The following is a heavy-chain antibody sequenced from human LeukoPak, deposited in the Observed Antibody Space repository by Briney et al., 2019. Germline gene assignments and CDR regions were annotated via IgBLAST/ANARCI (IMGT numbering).Heavy chain of an antibody. V-gene: IGHV3-66*01. D-gene: IGHD1-26*01. CDR3: ARSSGSYNFDY. J-gene: IGHJ4*02. CDR2: IFGGATTT. Sequence: GGSLRLSCAASGITVSSNYMSWFRQSPGKGLEWVSVIFGGATTTYYADSVKGRFTISRDTSKNTLYLQMNSLRAEDTAVYYCARSSGSYNFDYWGQGTLVTVSS. CDR1: GITVSSNY.